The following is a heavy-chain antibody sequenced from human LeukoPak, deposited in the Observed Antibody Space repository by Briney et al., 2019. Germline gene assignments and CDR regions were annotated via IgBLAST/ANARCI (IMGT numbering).Heavy chain of an antibody. D-gene: IGHD1-26*01. CDR3: ARDTRTFDH. V-gene: IGHV3-7*01. CDR2: IKQDGSEK. J-gene: IGHJ4*02. Sequence: PGGSLRLSCAASGFTFSRYRMNWVRQAPGKGLEWVANIKQDGSEKYYVDSVKGRFTISRDNAKNSLFLQMNSLRAEDTAVYYCARDTRTFDHWGQGTLVTVSS. CDR1: GFTFSRYR.